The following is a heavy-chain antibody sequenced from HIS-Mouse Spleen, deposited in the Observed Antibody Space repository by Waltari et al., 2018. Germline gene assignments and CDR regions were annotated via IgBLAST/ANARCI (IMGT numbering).Heavy chain of an antibody. J-gene: IGHJ3*02. CDR3: ASISLWGGPVDI. Sequence: QVQLVESGGGVVQPGRSLRLSCAASGFTFSSYGMHWVRQAPGKGVGGVAFIWYDGSNKYYADSVKGRFTISRDNSKNTLYLQMNSLRAEDTAVYYCASISLWGGPVDIWGQGTMVTVSS. CDR1: GFTFSSYG. V-gene: IGHV3-33*01. CDR2: IWYDGSNK. D-gene: IGHD3-10*01.